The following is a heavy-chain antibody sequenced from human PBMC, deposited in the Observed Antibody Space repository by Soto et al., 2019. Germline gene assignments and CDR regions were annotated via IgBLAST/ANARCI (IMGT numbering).Heavy chain of an antibody. Sequence: GGSLRLSCAASGFTFSSYAMSWVRQAPGKGLEWVSAISGSGGSTYYADSVKGRFTISRDNSKNTLYLQMNSLRAEDTAVYYCAKLRSPYYGPNQPYGMDVWGQGTTVTVS. CDR3: AKLRSPYYGPNQPYGMDV. D-gene: IGHD3-10*01. V-gene: IGHV3-23*01. CDR2: ISGSGGST. J-gene: IGHJ6*02. CDR1: GFTFSSYA.